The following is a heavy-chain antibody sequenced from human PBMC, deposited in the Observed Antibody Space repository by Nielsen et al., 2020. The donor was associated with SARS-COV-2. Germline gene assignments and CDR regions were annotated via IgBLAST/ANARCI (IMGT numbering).Heavy chain of an antibody. J-gene: IGHJ5*02. CDR1: GFTLSSYA. V-gene: IGHV3-30*18. CDR2: ISLGGSNE. Sequence: GESLKIPCAASGFTLSSYAMHWVRQAPGKGLEWVAIISLGGSNEYYADSVKGRFTISRDKSKNTLFLQMNTLRAEDTAVYYCAKDHLQFNWFDPWGQGTLVTVSS. D-gene: IGHD4-11*01. CDR3: AKDHLQFNWFDP.